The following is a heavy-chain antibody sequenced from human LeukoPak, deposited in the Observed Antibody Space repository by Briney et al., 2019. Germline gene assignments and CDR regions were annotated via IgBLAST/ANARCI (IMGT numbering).Heavy chain of an antibody. J-gene: IGHJ4*02. CDR2: INPNSGGT. CDR1: GYTFTGYY. Sequence: ASVKVSCKASGYTFTGYYMHWVRQAPGQGLEWMGWINPNSGGTNYAQTFQGRVTMTRDTSISTAYMELSRLRSDDTAVYYCARDWDGYCSSTSCYYFDYWGQGTLVTVSS. CDR3: ARDWDGYCSSTSCYYFDY. D-gene: IGHD2-2*03. V-gene: IGHV1-2*02.